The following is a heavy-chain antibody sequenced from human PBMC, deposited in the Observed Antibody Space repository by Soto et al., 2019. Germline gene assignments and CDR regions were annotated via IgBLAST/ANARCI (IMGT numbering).Heavy chain of an antibody. CDR1: GFTFDYYW. CDR3: ARWGDPDY. J-gene: IGHJ4*02. D-gene: IGHD2-21*02. Sequence: EVQLVESGGGLVQPGGSLRLSCVASGFTFDYYWMHWVRQAPGEGLMWVSRLQTDGSHPDYADSVKGPFTISRDNAKNTVCLQMTNLRAEDTAVNYGARWGDPDYWGQGTLVNVSS. CDR2: LQTDGSHP. V-gene: IGHV3-74*01.